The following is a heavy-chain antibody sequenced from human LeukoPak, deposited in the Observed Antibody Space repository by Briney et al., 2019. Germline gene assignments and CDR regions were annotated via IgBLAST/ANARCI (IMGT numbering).Heavy chain of an antibody. Sequence: TGGSLRLSCAASGFTFSSYSMNWVRQAPGKGLEWVSSISSSSSYIYHADSVKGRFTISRDNAKNSLYLQMNSLRAEDTAVYYCARDRDSGSYNYWGQGTLVTVSS. CDR3: ARDRDSGSYNY. CDR2: ISSSSSYI. V-gene: IGHV3-21*01. J-gene: IGHJ4*02. CDR1: GFTFSSYS. D-gene: IGHD1-26*01.